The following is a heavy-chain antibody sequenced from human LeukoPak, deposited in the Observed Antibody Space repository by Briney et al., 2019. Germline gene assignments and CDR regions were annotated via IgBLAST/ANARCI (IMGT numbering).Heavy chain of an antibody. V-gene: IGHV1-2*02. D-gene: IGHD2-15*01. CDR3: ARLDVVVVAATDY. CDR2: INPNSGGT. J-gene: IGHJ4*02. CDR1: GYTFTGYY. Sequence: ASVKVSCTASGYTFTGYYMHWVRQAPGQGLEWMGWINPNSGGTNYAQKFQGRVTMTRDTSISTAYMELSRLRSDDTAVYYCARLDVVVVAATDYWGQGTLVTVSS.